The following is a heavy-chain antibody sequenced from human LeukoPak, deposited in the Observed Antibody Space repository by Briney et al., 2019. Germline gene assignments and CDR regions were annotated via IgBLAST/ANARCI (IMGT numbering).Heavy chain of an antibody. V-gene: IGHV3-53*01. CDR2: IYSGGST. CDR1: GFTVSSNY. J-gene: IGHJ6*02. CDR3: AKLGTMVRGATLRGYYGMDV. D-gene: IGHD3-10*01. Sequence: GGSLRLSCAASGFTVSSNYMSWVRQAPGKGLEWVSVIYSGGSTYYAGSVKGRFTISRHNSKNTLYLQMNSLRAEDTAVYYCAKLGTMVRGATLRGYYGMDVWGQGTTVTVSS.